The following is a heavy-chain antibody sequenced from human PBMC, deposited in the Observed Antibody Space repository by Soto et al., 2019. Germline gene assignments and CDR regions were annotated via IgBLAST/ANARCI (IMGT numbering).Heavy chain of an antibody. D-gene: IGHD2-15*01. Sequence: PSETLSLTCTVSGASINSGGYYWSWIRQLPGKGLEWIGYVYFSGSTYYNPSLESRLTISLDASQNQLSLKLTSVTAADTAGYYCARNYCCGGSCYEYCFVYWGQGTLVTVSS. CDR3: ARNYCCGGSCYEYCFVY. J-gene: IGHJ4*02. V-gene: IGHV4-30-4*08. CDR1: GASINSGGYY. CDR2: VYFSGST.